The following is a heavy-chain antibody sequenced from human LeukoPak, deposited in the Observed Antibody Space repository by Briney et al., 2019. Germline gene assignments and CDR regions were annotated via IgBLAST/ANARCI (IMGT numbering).Heavy chain of an antibody. CDR1: GFTLSSYA. CDR2: ISASGNT. CDR3: ARMGYSSGWYSYYYYMDV. Sequence: GGSLRLSCAASGFTLSSYAMSWVRQGPGKGLEWVSAISASGNTYHADSVKGRFTISRDSSKNTLYLQMNSLRAEDTAVYYCARMGYSSGWYSYYYYMDVWGKGTTVTVSS. D-gene: IGHD6-19*01. J-gene: IGHJ6*03. V-gene: IGHV3-23*01.